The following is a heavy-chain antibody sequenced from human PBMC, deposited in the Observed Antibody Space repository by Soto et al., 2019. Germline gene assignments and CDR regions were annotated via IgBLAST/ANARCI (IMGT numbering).Heavy chain of an antibody. V-gene: IGHV1-18*01. J-gene: IGHJ4*02. CDR3: AREMWTLNGPQNFFDY. CDR1: GYTFTSFG. CDR2: ISPNSGDT. D-gene: IGHD2-21*01. Sequence: QVQLVQSAGEVKQPGASVRVSCKASGYTFTSFGITWVRQAPGQGLEWMGWISPNSGDTRYAQNLQGRVTMTTDKSTSTAYMELRSLTSDDTALYYCAREMWTLNGPQNFFDYWGQGALVTVSS.